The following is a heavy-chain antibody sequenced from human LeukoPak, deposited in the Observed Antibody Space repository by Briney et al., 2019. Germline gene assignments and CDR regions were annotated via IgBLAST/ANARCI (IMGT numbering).Heavy chain of an antibody. J-gene: IGHJ4*02. Sequence: GGSLRLSCVASGFTFKDYWMTWVRQAPGKGLEWVANIKKDGSGKYYGDSVAGRFTISRDNAKNSLYLQMNSLRDEDTGLYYCLRYGAGSNWGQGTLVTVSS. CDR2: IKKDGSGK. V-gene: IGHV3-7*01. CDR1: GFTFKDYW. CDR3: LRYGAGSN. D-gene: IGHD3-10*01.